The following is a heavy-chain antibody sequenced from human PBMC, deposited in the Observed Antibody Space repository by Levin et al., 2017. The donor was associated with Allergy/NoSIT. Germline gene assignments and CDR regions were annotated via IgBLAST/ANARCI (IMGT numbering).Heavy chain of an antibody. CDR1: GYTFTSYG. CDR2: ISAYNGNT. J-gene: IGHJ6*02. D-gene: IGHD2-2*01. V-gene: IGHV1-18*01. Sequence: GESLKISCKASGYTFTSYGISWVRQAPGQGLEWIGWISAYNGNTNYAQKLQGRVTMTTDTSTSTAYMELRSLRSDDTAVYYCASSKAPLYCSSTSCYYSNYYYGMDVWGQGTTVTVSS. CDR3: ASSKAPLYCSSTSCYYSNYYYGMDV.